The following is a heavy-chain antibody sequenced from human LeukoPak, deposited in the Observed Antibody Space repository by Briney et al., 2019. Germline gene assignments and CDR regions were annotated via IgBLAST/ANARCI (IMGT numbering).Heavy chain of an antibody. D-gene: IGHD3-3*01. V-gene: IGHV3-23*01. CDR3: ARDKGVPTTPYYDFWSGEKGAEVYFDY. J-gene: IGHJ4*02. CDR2: ISGSGGST. CDR1: GFTFSSYA. Sequence: GGSLRLSCAASGFTFSSYAMSWVRQAPGKGLEWVSAISGSGGSTYYADSVKGRFTISRDNSKNTLYLQMNSLRAEDTAVYYCARDKGVPTTPYYDFWSGEKGAEVYFDYWGQGTLVTVSS.